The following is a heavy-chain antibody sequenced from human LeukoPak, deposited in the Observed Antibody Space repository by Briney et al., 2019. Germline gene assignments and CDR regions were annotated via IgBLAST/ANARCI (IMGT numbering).Heavy chain of an antibody. J-gene: IGHJ4*02. Sequence: GGSLRLSCAASGFTFDDYAMHWVRQAPGKGLEWVSGISWNSGNIGYADSVKGRLTISRDNAKNSLYLQMHSLRAEDMALYYCARGSANSWYGEFDYWGQGTLVTVSS. V-gene: IGHV3-9*03. D-gene: IGHD6-13*01. CDR2: ISWNSGNI. CDR1: GFTFDDYA. CDR3: ARGSANSWYGEFDY.